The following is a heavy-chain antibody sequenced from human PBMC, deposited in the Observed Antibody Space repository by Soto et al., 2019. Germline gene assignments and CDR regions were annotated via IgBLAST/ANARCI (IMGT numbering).Heavy chain of an antibody. V-gene: IGHV3-23*01. D-gene: IGHD4-17*01. CDR1: GFTFSSYA. J-gene: IGHJ6*03. CDR3: AKAGTTVTPTYYYYYMDV. CDR2: ISGSGGST. Sequence: EVQLLESGGGLVQPGGSLRLSCAASGFTFSSYAMSWVRQAPGKGLEWVSAISGSGGSTYYADSVKGRFTTSRDNSKNTLYLQMNSLRAEDTAVYYCAKAGTTVTPTYYYYYMDVWGKGTTVTVSS.